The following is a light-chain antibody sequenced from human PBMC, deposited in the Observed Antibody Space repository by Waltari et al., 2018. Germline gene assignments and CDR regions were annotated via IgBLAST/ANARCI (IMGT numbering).Light chain of an antibody. CDR3: QARDSGTAYV. CDR2: QDN. J-gene: IGLJ1*01. CDR1: KLGDKY. V-gene: IGLV3-1*01. Sequence: SYELTQPPSVSVSPGQTATITCSGDKLGDKYACWYQQKPGQSPMLVIYQDNKRPSGIPERFSGSNSGNTATLTISVTQAIDEADYYCQARDSGTAYVFGTGTRVTVL.